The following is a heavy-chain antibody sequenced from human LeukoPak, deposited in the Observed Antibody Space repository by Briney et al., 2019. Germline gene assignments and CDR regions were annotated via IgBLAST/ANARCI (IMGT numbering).Heavy chain of an antibody. CDR3: ARDRGYAMDV. V-gene: IGHV3-53*01. CDR2: IQGGGNI. D-gene: IGHD1-1*01. J-gene: IGHJ6*02. Sequence: GGSLRLSCAASGLSISDQYMSWVRQAPGKGLEWVSIIQGGGNIYYADSVKGRITVSRDNSKNTVCLQMNSLRAEDTAVYYCARDRGYAMDVWGQGTTVTVSS. CDR1: GLSISDQY.